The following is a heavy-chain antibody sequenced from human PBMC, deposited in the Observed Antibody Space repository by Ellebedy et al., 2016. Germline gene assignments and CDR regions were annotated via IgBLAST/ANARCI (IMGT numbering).Heavy chain of an antibody. D-gene: IGHD1-26*01. J-gene: IGHJ1*01. CDR2: ISWNSGSI. CDR1: GFTFDDYA. Sequence: SLKISCAASGFTFDDYAMHWVRQAPGKGLEWVSGISWNSGSIGYADSVKGRFTISRDNAKNSLYLQMNSLRAEDTALYYCAKGGVGAHAYFQHWGQGTLVTVSS. V-gene: IGHV3-9*01. CDR3: AKGGVGAHAYFQH.